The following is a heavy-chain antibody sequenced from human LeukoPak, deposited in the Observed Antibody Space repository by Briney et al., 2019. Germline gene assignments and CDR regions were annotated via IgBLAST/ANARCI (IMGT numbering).Heavy chain of an antibody. Sequence: SETLSLTCTVSGGSISGSYWSWFRQPPGERLEWIAYIHSNGNTNYNPSLKGRLTISVDTSKNQFSLRLTSVTAADTAVYYCARHQNSGSYPLDHWGQGTLVTVSS. CDR2: IHSNGNT. V-gene: IGHV4-59*08. CDR1: GGSISGSY. CDR3: ARHQNSGSYPLDH. D-gene: IGHD3-10*01. J-gene: IGHJ4*02.